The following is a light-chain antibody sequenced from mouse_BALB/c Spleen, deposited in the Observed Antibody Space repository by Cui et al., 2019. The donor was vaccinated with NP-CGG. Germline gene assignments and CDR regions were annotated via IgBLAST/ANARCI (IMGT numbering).Light chain of an antibody. CDR2: GTN. V-gene: IGLV1*01. CDR3: ALWYSNHWV. J-gene: IGLJ1*01. CDR1: TGAVTTSNY. Sequence: QAVVTQDSALPTSPGETVTLTCSSSTGAVTTSNYANWVQEKPDHLFTGLIGGTNNRAPGVPARCSGSLIGDKAALTITGAQTEDEAIYFCALWYSNHWVFGGGTKLTVL.